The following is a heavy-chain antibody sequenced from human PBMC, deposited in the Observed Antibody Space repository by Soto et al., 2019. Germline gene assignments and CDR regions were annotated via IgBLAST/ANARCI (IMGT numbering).Heavy chain of an antibody. V-gene: IGHV4-59*08. J-gene: IGHJ3*02. D-gene: IGHD3-10*01. CDR1: GGSISSYY. CDR2: IYYSGST. CDR3: ARPSYYYGSGSYTFDI. Sequence: PSETLSLTCTVSGGSISSYYWSWIRQPPGKGLEWIGYIYYSGSTNYNPSLKSRVTISVDTSKNQFSLKLNSMTAADTAVYYCARPSYYYGSGSYTFDIWGQGTMVTVSS.